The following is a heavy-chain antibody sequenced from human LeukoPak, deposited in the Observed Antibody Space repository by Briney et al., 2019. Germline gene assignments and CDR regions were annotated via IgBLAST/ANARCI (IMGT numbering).Heavy chain of an antibody. CDR3: ARGVTYYYESIGYLY. D-gene: IGHD3-22*01. CDR1: GDSISSGSYY. V-gene: IGHV4-61*02. Sequence: PSQTLPLTCTVSGDSISSGSYYWSWIRQPAGKGLEWIGRIHTSGRTNYNPSLKRRVTISADTSKNQFSLKLSSVTAADTAVYYCARGVTYYYESIGYLYWGQGTLVTVSS. CDR2: IHTSGRT. J-gene: IGHJ4*02.